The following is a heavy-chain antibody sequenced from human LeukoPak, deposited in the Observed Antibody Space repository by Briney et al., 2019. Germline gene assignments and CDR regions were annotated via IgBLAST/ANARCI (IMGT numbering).Heavy chain of an antibody. CDR1: GFTFSSYG. Sequence: GGSLRLSCAASGFTFSSYGMHWVRQAPGKGLEWVAVISYDGSSKYYADSVKGRYTISRDNSKNTLYLQMNSLRVEDTAVYYCAKSPSKITMVRGVLLYYFDYWGQGTLVTVSS. CDR2: ISYDGSSK. V-gene: IGHV3-30*18. CDR3: AKSPSKITMVRGVLLYYFDY. J-gene: IGHJ4*02. D-gene: IGHD3-10*01.